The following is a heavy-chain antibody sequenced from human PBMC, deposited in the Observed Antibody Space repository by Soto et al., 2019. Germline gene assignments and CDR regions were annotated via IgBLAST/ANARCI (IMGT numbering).Heavy chain of an antibody. CDR2: IYYSGST. V-gene: IGHV4-59*01. D-gene: IGHD4-17*01. CDR3: ARGYGDYLRGI. Sequence: SETLSLTCTVSGGSISSYYWSWIRQPPGKGLEWIGYIYYSGSTNYNPSLKSRVTISVDTSKNQFSLKLSSVTAADTAVYYCARGYGDYLRGIWGQGTMVTVSS. J-gene: IGHJ3*02. CDR1: GGSISSYY.